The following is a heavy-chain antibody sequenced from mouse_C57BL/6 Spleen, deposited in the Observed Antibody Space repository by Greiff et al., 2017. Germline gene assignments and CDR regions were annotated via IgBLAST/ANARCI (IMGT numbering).Heavy chain of an antibody. Sequence: EVMLVESGGGLVQPGGSLKLSCAASGFTFSDYGMAWVRQAPRKGPEWVAFFRNLAYSIDYADTVKGRFTISRENATNTLYLEMSRLRSEDTAMYYCARRGDYDGSSCGYAMDYWGQGTSVTVAS. D-gene: IGHD1-1*01. V-gene: IGHV5-15*04. CDR2: FRNLAYSI. CDR1: GFTFSDYG. CDR3: ARRGDYDGSSCGYAMDY. J-gene: IGHJ4*01.